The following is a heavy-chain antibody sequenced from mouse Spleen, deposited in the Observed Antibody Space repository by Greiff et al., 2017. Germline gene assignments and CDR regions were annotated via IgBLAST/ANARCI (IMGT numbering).Heavy chain of an antibody. Sequence: VQLQQSGAELVRPGTSVKMSCKASGYTFTNYWIGWAKQRPGHGLEWIGDIYPGGGYTNYNEKFKGKATLTADKSSSTAYMQFSSLTSEDSAIYYCARSKAYAMDYWGQGTSVTVSS. J-gene: IGHJ4*01. CDR2: IYPGGGYT. CDR1: GYTFTNYW. V-gene: IGHV1-63*01. CDR3: ARSKAYAMDY.